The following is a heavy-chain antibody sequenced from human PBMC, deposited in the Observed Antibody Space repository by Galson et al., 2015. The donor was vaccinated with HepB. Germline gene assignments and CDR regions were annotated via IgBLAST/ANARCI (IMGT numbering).Heavy chain of an antibody. CDR3: RRSRGASGYHYDY. D-gene: IGHD3-22*01. CDR2: IDSDERGT. CDR1: GFTFNNYK. Sequence: SLRLSCAATSGFTFNNYKIHWVRHVPGKGLVWVAYIDSDERGTKYADSVKGRFTISRDNARNTVFLQMNSLRVEDTAVYFCRRSRGASGYHYDYWGQGTLVAVSS. J-gene: IGHJ4*02. V-gene: IGHV3-74*03.